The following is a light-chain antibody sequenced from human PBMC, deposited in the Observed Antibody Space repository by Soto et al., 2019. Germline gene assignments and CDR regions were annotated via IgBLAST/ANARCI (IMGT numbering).Light chain of an antibody. J-gene: IGKJ2*01. CDR1: QSISNW. Sequence: DIQMTQSPSTLSASVGDRVIITCRASQSISNWLAWYQQKPGKAPNLLIYKASSLKSGVPSRFSGSGSGTEFTLTISSLQPDDFALYYCHQYNSWPPGTFGQGTKVDIK. CDR2: KAS. V-gene: IGKV1-5*03. CDR3: HQYNSWPPGT.